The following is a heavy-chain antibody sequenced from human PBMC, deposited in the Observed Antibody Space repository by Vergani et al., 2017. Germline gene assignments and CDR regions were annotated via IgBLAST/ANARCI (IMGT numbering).Heavy chain of an antibody. Sequence: QVQLVQSGAEVKKPGASVKVSCKASGYTFTSYAMHWVRQAPGQRLEWMGWINAGNGNTKYSQKFQGRVTMTTDTSTSTAYMELRSLRSDDTAVYYCARDLGLVDYWGQGTTVTVSS. D-gene: IGHD6-19*01. J-gene: IGHJ6*02. CDR3: ARDLGLVDY. V-gene: IGHV1-3*01. CDR1: GYTFTSYA. CDR2: INAGNGNT.